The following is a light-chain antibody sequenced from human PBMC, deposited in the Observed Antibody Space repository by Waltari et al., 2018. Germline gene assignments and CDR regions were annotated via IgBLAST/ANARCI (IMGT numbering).Light chain of an antibody. CDR3: AAWDNTLSGPS. Sequence: QSLVTQPPSASGTPGQRVTSPCPGRSSNLGSTPLHAYQQSPGRAPKLLIYRNNQRPSGVPDRFSGSKSGTSASLAISGLQSEDEADYYCAAWDNTLSGPSFGGGTKVTVL. V-gene: IGLV1-44*01. CDR2: RNN. J-gene: IGLJ3*02. CDR1: SSNLGSTP.